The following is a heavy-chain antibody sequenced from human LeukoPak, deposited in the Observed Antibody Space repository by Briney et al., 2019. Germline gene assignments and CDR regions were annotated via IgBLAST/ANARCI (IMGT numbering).Heavy chain of an antibody. CDR1: GFTFSSYS. CDR3: ARDPPDCSSTSCYLFDY. V-gene: IGHV3-21*01. CDR2: ISSSSSYI. Sequence: PGGSLRLSCAASGFTFSSYSMNWVRQAPGKGLEWVSSISSSSSYIYYADSVKGRFTISRDNAKNSLYLQMNSLRAEDTAVYYCARDPPDCSSTSCYLFDYWGQGTLVTVSS. D-gene: IGHD2-2*01. J-gene: IGHJ4*02.